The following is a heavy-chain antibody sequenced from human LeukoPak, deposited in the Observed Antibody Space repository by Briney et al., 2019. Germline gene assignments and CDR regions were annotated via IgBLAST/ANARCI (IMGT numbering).Heavy chain of an antibody. CDR1: GFSFNIYW. Sequence: GGSLRPSCAASGFSFNIYWMSWVRQGRGKGLEWVAKIKEDGSEKYYVDSVKGRFTISRDNAKNSLYLQMNSLRVEDTAVYYCARDKAVAGLFDPWGQGTLVTVSS. CDR2: IKEDGSEK. J-gene: IGHJ5*02. D-gene: IGHD6-19*01. CDR3: ARDKAVAGLFDP. V-gene: IGHV3-7*03.